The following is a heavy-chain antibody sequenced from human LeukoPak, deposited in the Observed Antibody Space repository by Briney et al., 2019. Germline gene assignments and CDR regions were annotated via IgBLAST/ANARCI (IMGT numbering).Heavy chain of an antibody. CDR1: GFTFGNYA. CDR2: ISGGGITT. CDR3: PRQSYASGWNPFDY. V-gene: IGHV3-23*01. D-gene: IGHD6-19*01. J-gene: IGHJ4*02. Sequence: GESLRLSCAASGFTFGNYAMSWVRQAPGKGLEWVSTISGGGITTYYADSAKGRFTISRDNSKNTMFLQMNSLRADDTAVYYCPRQSYASGWNPFDYWGQGILVTVSS.